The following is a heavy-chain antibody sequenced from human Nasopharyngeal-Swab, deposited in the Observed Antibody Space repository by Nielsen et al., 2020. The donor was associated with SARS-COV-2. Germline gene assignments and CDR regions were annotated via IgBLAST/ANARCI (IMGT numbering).Heavy chain of an antibody. CDR2: GNHSERT. V-gene: IGHV4-34*01. Sequence: GSLRLSCAVYGGSFSSYYWNWLSQHPGKGLEWIGAGNHSERTDYNPSLKRRVTISVYLSKNQYSLKLNPVPAADTAVYYCARGTRFLSWLLYRCQSGCGGMDVWGQGTTVTVSS. D-gene: IGHD3-3*01. CDR1: GGSFSSYY. CDR3: ARGTRFLSWLLYRCQSGCGGMDV. J-gene: IGHJ6*02.